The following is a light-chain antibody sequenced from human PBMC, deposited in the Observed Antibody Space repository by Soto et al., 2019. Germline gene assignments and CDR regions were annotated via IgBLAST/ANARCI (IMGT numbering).Light chain of an antibody. J-gene: IGKJ2*01. CDR2: GAS. V-gene: IGKV3-15*01. CDR3: QQYNNWPPYT. Sequence: EVVMTQSPATLSVSPGEGATLSCRASQSVSTNLAWYQQKPGQAPRLLIYGASTRATDIPARFSGRGSGTDFTLTISSLQSEDFAVYYCQQYNNWPPYTFGQGTKLEIK. CDR1: QSVSTN.